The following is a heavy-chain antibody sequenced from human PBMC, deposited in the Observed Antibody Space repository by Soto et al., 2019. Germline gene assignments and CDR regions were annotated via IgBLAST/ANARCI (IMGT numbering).Heavy chain of an antibody. D-gene: IGHD2-2*02. Sequence: GSLSLSCAASGFTFSKAWMNWVRQAPGKGLEWVGHIKSKNDGGTTDYAAPVKGRFTISRDDSKNTLYLQINTLKTEDTAVYYCTTGAYCSSTGCYTAYYYFGLDVWGLGTTVTVSS. CDR1: GFTFSKAW. CDR2: IKSKNDGGTT. V-gene: IGHV3-15*01. CDR3: TTGAYCSSTGCYTAYYYFGLDV. J-gene: IGHJ6*02.